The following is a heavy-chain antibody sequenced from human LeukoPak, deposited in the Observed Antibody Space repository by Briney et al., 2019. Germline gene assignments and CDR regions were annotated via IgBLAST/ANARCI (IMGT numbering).Heavy chain of an antibody. CDR2: IYTSGST. CDR3: ARDWRYCSVGSCSYYFDY. Sequence: SETLSLTCSVSGVSISSHYWSWIRQPAGEGLEWVGRIYTSGSTNYNPSLNSRVTISVDKSKNHLSLNLSSVTAADTAFYYCARDWRYCSVGSCSYYFDYWGQGALVTVSS. D-gene: IGHD2-15*01. CDR1: GVSISSHY. J-gene: IGHJ4*02. V-gene: IGHV4-4*07.